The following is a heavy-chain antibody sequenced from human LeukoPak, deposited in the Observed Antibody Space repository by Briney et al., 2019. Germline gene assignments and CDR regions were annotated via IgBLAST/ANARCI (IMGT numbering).Heavy chain of an antibody. CDR3: ARETPRVAAIDY. CDR1: GFTVSSNY. J-gene: IGHJ4*02. V-gene: IGHV3-66*02. D-gene: IGHD2-15*01. CDR2: IYSGGST. Sequence: GGSLRLSCAASGFTVSSNYMSWVRQAPGKGLEWVSVIYSGGSTYYADSVKGRFTISRDNSKNTLYLQMNSLRAEDTAVNYCARETPRVAAIDYWGQGTLVTVSS.